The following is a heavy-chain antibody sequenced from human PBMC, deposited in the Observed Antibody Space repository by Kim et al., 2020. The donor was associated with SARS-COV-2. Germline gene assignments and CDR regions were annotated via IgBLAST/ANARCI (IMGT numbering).Heavy chain of an antibody. CDR3: AREWGEQGGYFDL. D-gene: IGHD3-16*01. J-gene: IGHJ2*01. CDR2: VYYSGST. CDR1: GGSISSYY. Sequence: SETLSLTCTVSGGSISSYYWSWIRQPPGKGLEWIGYVYYSGSTNSNPSLKSRVTISVDTYKNQFSLKLSSVTAADTAVYYCAREWGEQGGYFDLWGRGTLVTVSS. V-gene: IGHV4-59*13.